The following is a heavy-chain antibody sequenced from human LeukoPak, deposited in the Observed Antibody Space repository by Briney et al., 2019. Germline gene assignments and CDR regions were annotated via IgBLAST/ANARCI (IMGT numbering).Heavy chain of an antibody. D-gene: IGHD3-16*01. CDR1: GFTFSSYE. J-gene: IGHJ4*02. V-gene: IGHV3-48*03. Sequence: GGSLRLSCATSGFTFSSYEMNWVRQAPGKGLEWISYISSVGNTIYYADSVRGRFTISRDNAKNSLYLQMNSLRVEDTAVYFCARDPFPHNYGDFWGQGTLVTVSS. CDR3: ARDPFPHNYGDF. CDR2: ISSVGNTI.